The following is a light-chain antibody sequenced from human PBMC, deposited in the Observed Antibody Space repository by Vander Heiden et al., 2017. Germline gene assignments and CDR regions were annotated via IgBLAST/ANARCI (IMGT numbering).Light chain of an antibody. V-gene: IGLV2-8*01. J-gene: IGLJ2*01. CDR1: SSDVGGYNH. Sequence: QSPLPHPPSASGSPGQSVTISCTGTSSDVGGYNHVSWYQHHPGQAPQLMTYDVSKRPAGVPGRFSGSKSGTAASLTVCGHEAEDEAGYCHSSDAGSDNVVFGGGTKLTVL. CDR2: DVS. CDR3: SSDAGSDNVV.